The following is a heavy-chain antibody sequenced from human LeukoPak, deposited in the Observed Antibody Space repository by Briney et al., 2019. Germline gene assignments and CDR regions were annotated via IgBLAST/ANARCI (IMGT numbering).Heavy chain of an antibody. D-gene: IGHD3-22*01. Sequence: GGSLRLSCAASGFTFSSYWMHWVRQAPGKGLVWVSRISDGGSTTTYADSVKGRFTISRDNAKNTLYLQMNGLRAEDTAVYYCSRSAYYDGSGYYYDYWGQGTLVTVSS. CDR1: GFTFSSYW. J-gene: IGHJ4*02. CDR2: ISDGGSTT. V-gene: IGHV3-74*01. CDR3: SRSAYYDGSGYYYDY.